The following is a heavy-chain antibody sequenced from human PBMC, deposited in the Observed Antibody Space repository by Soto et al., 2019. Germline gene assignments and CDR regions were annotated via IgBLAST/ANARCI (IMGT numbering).Heavy chain of an antibody. D-gene: IGHD2-2*01. CDR2: INPNSGGT. J-gene: IGHJ6*04. Sequence: ASVKVSCKASGYTFTGYYMHWVRQDPGQGLEWMGWINPNSGGTNYAQKFQGSVTMTRDTVISIAFMELSRLSTYDTAVYYCARDNFGKRVCSSTSCNYSGMDVWGKGTTVTVSS. CDR1: GYTFTGYY. CDR3: ARDNFGKRVCSSTSCNYSGMDV. V-gene: IGHV1-2*02.